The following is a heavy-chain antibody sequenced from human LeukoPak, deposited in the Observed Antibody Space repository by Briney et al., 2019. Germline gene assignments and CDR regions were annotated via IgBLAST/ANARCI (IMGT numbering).Heavy chain of an antibody. Sequence: HAGGSLRLSCAASGFTFSSYAMSWIRQAPGKGLEWVSAISGSGGSTYYADSVKGRFTISRDNSKNTLYLQMNSLRAEDTAVYYCAKRHSGISYYGSGSYYKDWGQGTLVTVSS. V-gene: IGHV3-23*01. D-gene: IGHD3-10*01. CDR1: GFTFSSYA. CDR2: ISGSGGST. J-gene: IGHJ4*02. CDR3: AKRHSGISYYGSGSYYKD.